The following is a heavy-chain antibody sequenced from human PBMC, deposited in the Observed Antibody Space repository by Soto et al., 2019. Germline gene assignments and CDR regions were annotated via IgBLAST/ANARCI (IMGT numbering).Heavy chain of an antibody. Sequence: PGGSLRLSCAASGFTFSSYSMNWVRQAPGKGLEWVSSISSGSSYIYYADSVKGRFTISRDNAKNSLYLQMNSLRAEDTAVYYCASSGYCSSTSCHPIHYYYGMDVWGQGTTVTVSS. V-gene: IGHV3-21*01. CDR3: ASSGYCSSTSCHPIHYYYGMDV. CDR1: GFTFSSYS. D-gene: IGHD2-2*01. J-gene: IGHJ6*02. CDR2: ISSGSSYI.